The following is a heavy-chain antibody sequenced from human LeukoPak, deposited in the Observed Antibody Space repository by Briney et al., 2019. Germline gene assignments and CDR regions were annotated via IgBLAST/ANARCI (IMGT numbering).Heavy chain of an antibody. D-gene: IGHD1-26*01. CDR2: ISAYNGNT. CDR1: VYTFTSYG. V-gene: IGHV1-18*01. J-gene: IGHJ4*02. Sequence: GDSGKLSCSSSVYTFTSYGISWVRQAPGQGLGWMGWISAYNGNTNYAQTLQGRGTMTTYTATSTAYMELRSLRSDDTAVYYCARMELPYYFDYWGQGTLVTVSS. CDR3: ARMELPYYFDY.